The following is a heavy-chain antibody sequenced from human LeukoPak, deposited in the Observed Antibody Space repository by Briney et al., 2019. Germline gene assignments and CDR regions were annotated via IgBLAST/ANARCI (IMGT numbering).Heavy chain of an antibody. V-gene: IGHV3-49*03. CDR2: IRNKIYGGTT. Sequence: GRALRLSCTTSGFTFADYYMSWFRQPPGKGLEGVGFIRNKIYGGTTEYAASVKSRFTISKDDSKTVAYLQMNTLITEDTAIYYCSTELFYVPLLGVQGTLVIVPS. D-gene: IGHD2/OR15-2a*01. J-gene: IGHJ4*02. CDR3: STELFYVPLL. CDR1: GFTFADYY.